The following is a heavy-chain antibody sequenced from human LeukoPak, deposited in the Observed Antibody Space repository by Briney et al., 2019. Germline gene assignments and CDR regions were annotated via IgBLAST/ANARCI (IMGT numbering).Heavy chain of an antibody. D-gene: IGHD3-3*01. J-gene: IGHJ4*02. CDR3: ARDGVTFGVVIVNGY. CDR1: GFTFSSYS. Sequence: PGGSLRLSCAASGFTFSSYSMNWVRQAPGKGLEWVSSISSSSSYIYYADSVKGRFTISRDNAKNSLYLQMNSLRAEDTAVYYCARDGVTFGVVIVNGYWGQGTLVTVSS. V-gene: IGHV3-21*01. CDR2: ISSSSSYI.